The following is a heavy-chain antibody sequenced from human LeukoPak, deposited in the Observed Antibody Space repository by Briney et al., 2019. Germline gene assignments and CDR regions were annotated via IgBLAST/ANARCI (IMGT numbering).Heavy chain of an antibody. CDR3: AKESYGSGNYYYGMDV. V-gene: IGHV3-23*01. J-gene: IGHJ6*02. CDR2: ISGIGGGGST. CDR1: GFTFRDYA. D-gene: IGHD3-10*01. Sequence: GGSLRLSCAASGFTFRDYAMNWVRQAPGKGLEWVSAISGIGGGGSTYYADSVKGRFTISRDNSKNTLYLQMNSLRAEDTAVYYCAKESYGSGNYYYGMDVWGQGTTVTVSS.